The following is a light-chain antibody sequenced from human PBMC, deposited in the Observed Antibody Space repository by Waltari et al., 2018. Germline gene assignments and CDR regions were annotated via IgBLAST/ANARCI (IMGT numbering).Light chain of an antibody. J-gene: IGKJ1*01. CDR1: QSIGTN. V-gene: IGKV6D-21*02. CDR3: HQSSISWT. CDR2: YAS. Sequence: EIVLTPSPDFQSVTPKEKVTITCRASQSIGTNLHWYQQKPGQSPKLLIKYASQSISGAPSRFSGSGSGTDFTLTINSLEAEDAAAYYCHQSSISWTFGQGTKVEIK.